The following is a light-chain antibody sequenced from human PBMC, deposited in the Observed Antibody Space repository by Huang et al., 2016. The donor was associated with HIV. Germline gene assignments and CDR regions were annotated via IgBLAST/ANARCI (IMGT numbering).Light chain of an antibody. V-gene: IGKV2-28*01. CDR3: MQALQTPLT. Sequence: DIVMTQSPLSLSVTPGEPASISCRSSQSLLHRNGNNYLEWYLQKPGQSPQLLIYVAASRASVIPDRFNGSGSGTDFTLKISRVEAEDVGVYYCMQALQTPLTFGGGTKVEVK. CDR1: QSLLHRNGNNY. CDR2: VAA. J-gene: IGKJ4*01.